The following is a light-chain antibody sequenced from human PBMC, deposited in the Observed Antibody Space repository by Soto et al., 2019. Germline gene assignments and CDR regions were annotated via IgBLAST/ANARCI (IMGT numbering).Light chain of an antibody. CDR2: ASF. V-gene: IGKV1-39*01. Sequence: DIQMTQSPPSLSASVGDTVSITCRASQSISSYLNWYQVRPGKAPTLLIYASFSLDGGISSRFSGSGAGTDFTLTIRNLQPEDSATYFCQLTYSAPRTFGAGTKVEI. J-gene: IGKJ4*01. CDR3: QLTYSAPRT. CDR1: QSISSY.